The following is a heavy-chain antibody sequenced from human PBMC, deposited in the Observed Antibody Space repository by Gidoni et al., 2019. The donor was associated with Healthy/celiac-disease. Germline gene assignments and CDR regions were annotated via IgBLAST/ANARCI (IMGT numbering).Heavy chain of an antibody. Sequence: EVQLVESGGGLVKPGGSLRLSCAASGFTFSSYSMIWFRQAPGKGLEWVSSISSSSSYIYYADSVKGRFTISRDNAKNSLYLQMNSLRAEDTAVYYCARQELGYCSGGSCYSGGDFDYWGQGTLVTVSS. CDR1: GFTFSSYS. D-gene: IGHD2-15*01. CDR3: ARQELGYCSGGSCYSGGDFDY. J-gene: IGHJ4*02. CDR2: ISSSSSYI. V-gene: IGHV3-21*01.